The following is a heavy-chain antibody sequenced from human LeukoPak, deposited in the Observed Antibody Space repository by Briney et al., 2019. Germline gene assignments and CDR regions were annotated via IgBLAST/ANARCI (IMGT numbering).Heavy chain of an antibody. Sequence: QAGGSLRLSCAGSGFSFSSYGMHWVRQAPGKGLEWVANIKQDGSEKYYVDSVKGRFTISRDNAKNSLYLQMKSLRAEDTAVYYCARGGSGGSYYDYWGQGTLVTVSS. V-gene: IGHV3-7*03. CDR2: IKQDGSEK. CDR3: ARGGSGGSYYDY. D-gene: IGHD1-26*01. J-gene: IGHJ4*02. CDR1: GFSFSSYG.